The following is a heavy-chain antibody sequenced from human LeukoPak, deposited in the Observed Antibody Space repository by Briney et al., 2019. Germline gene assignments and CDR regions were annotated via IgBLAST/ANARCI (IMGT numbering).Heavy chain of an antibody. V-gene: IGHV4-39*07. J-gene: IGHJ4*02. CDR2: IYYSGST. CDR1: GGSISSVTYY. Sequence: PSETLSLTCTVSGGSISSVTYYWGWIRQPPGKGLEWIGSIYYSGSTYYNPSLQSRVTISVDTSKNQFSLKLSSLTAADTAVYYCASVWELNFDYWGQGTLVTVSS. CDR3: ASVWELNFDY. D-gene: IGHD1-26*01.